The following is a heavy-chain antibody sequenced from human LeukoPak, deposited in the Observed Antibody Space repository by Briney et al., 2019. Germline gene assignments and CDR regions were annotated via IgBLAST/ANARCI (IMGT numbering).Heavy chain of an antibody. CDR1: GGSISSGSYY. J-gene: IGHJ6*03. CDR3: ARSMVRGVIKSQFYYYYYMDV. D-gene: IGHD3-10*01. CDR2: IYTSGST. V-gene: IGHV4-61*02. Sequence: PSQTLSLTCTVSGGSISSGSYYWSWIRQPAGKGLEWIGRIYTSGSTNYNPSLKSRVTISVDTSKNQFSLKLSSVTAADTAVYYCARSMVRGVIKSQFYYYYYMDVWGKGTTVTISS.